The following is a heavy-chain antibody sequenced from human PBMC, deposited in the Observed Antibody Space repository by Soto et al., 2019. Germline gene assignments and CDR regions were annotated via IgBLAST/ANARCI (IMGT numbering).Heavy chain of an antibody. CDR2: IYHGGST. CDR1: GYSISSGYY. Sequence: SETLSLTCAVSGYSISSGYYWGWLRQPPGKGLEWSGSIYHGGSTYYNPSPNSRVTLSIDMTNNTVSLILNSVTAADTAVYYCAVVGPWVPYYYDSSPYTFENWFDPLGQGTLVTVSS. V-gene: IGHV4-38-2*01. CDR3: AVVGPWVPYYYDSSPYTFENWFDP. D-gene: IGHD3-22*01. J-gene: IGHJ5*02.